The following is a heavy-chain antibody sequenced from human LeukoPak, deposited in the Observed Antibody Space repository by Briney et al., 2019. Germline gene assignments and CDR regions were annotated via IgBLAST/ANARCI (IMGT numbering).Heavy chain of an antibody. CDR2: IYYSGST. V-gene: IGHV4-31*11. CDR3: ARRLQLDYGMDV. D-gene: IGHD5-18*01. Sequence: PSETLSLTCAVSGGSISSGGYSWSWIRQPPGKGLEWIGYIYYSGSTYYNPSLKSRVTISVDTSKNQFSLKLSSVTAADTAVYYCARRLQLDYGMDVWGQGTTVTVSS. CDR1: GGSISSGGYS. J-gene: IGHJ6*02.